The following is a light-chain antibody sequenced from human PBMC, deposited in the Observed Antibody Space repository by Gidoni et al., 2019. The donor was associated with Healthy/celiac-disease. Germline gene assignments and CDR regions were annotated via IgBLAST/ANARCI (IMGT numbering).Light chain of an antibody. Sequence: SYVLTQPPSVSVAPGKTARITCGGNNIGSKIVHRYQQKPGQAPVLVFYDDSDRPSGIPERFSGSNSGNTATLTISRVEAGDEADYYCQVWDSSSDHVVFGGGTKLTVL. V-gene: IGLV3-21*03. CDR1: NIGSKI. J-gene: IGLJ2*01. CDR3: QVWDSSSDHVV. CDR2: DDS.